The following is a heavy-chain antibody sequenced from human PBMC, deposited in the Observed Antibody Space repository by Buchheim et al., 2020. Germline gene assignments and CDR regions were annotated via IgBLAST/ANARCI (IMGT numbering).Heavy chain of an antibody. J-gene: IGHJ2*01. D-gene: IGHD5-12*01. V-gene: IGHV3-11*06. Sequence: EQLVESGGGLVKPGGSLRLSCGASGFTFSDYYMSWIRQAPGKGLEWVSHISRSGSYTNYADSVKGRFTISRDNAKHSLYLQMNSLRAEDTAVYYCARATMNWYFVLWGRGTL. CDR3: ARATMNWYFVL. CDR1: GFTFSDYY. CDR2: ISRSGSYT.